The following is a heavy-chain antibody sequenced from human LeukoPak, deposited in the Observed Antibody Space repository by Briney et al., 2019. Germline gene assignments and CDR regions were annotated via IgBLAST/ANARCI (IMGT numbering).Heavy chain of an antibody. CDR1: GGSISSGGYY. D-gene: IGHD2-2*02. CDR3: ARAFRYCSSTSCYIEWFDP. CDR2: IYYSGST. J-gene: IGHJ5*02. V-gene: IGHV4-31*03. Sequence: PSETLSLTCTVSGGSISSGGYYWSWIRQHPGKGLEWIGYIYYSGSTYYNPSLKSRVTISVDTSKNQFSLKLSSVTAADTAVYYRARAFRYCSSTSCYIEWFDPWGQGTLVTVSS.